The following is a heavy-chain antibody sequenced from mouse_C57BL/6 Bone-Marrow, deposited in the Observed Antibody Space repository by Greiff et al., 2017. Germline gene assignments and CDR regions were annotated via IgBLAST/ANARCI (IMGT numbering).Heavy chain of an antibody. V-gene: IGHV5-15*01. CDR3: ARHRGTCYWYFDV. J-gene: IGHJ1*03. Sequence: EVHLVESGGGLVQPGGSLKLSCAASGFTFSDYGMAWVRQAPRKGPEWVAFISNLAYSIYYADTVTGRFTITRENAKNTLYLEMSSLRSEDTAMYYCARHRGTCYWYFDVWGTGTTVTVSS. CDR2: ISNLAYSI. CDR1: GFTFSDYG.